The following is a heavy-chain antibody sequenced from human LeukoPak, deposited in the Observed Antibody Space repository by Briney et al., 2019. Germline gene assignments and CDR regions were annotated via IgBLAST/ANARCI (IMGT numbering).Heavy chain of an antibody. V-gene: IGHV4-34*01. J-gene: IGHJ5*02. D-gene: IGHD6-19*01. CDR3: ARRTIAVAGSLKRVKSNNWFGP. Sequence: SETLSLTCGVYGGSFSGLYWSWIRQSPGKGLEWIGEINHSGSTNCNPSLKSRVTISVDTSKNQFSLKLSSVTAADTAVYYCARRTIAVAGSLKRVKSNNWFGPWGQGTLVTVSS. CDR1: GGSFSGLY. CDR2: INHSGST.